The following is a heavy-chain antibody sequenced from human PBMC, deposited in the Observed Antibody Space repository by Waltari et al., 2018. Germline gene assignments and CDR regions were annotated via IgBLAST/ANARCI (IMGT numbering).Heavy chain of an antibody. Sequence: QLQLQESGSGLVKPSQTLSLTCAVSGGSISSGGYSWSWIRQPPGKGLEWIGYIYHSGSTYYNPALKSRVTRSVDRSKNQFSLKLSSVTAADTAVYYCARGGATSSGYYFDYWGQGTLVTVSS. CDR3: ARGGATSSGYYFDY. CDR1: GGSISSGGYS. D-gene: IGHD3-22*01. CDR2: IYHSGST. V-gene: IGHV4-30-2*01. J-gene: IGHJ4*02.